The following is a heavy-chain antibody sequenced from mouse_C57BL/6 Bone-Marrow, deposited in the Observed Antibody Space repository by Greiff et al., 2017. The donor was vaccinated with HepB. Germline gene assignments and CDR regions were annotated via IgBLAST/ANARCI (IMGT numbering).Heavy chain of an antibody. CDR1: GFNIKNTY. V-gene: IGHV14-3*01. J-gene: IGHJ2*01. CDR2: IDPANGNT. CDR3: TPFYYYGSSYFDY. Sequence: EVNVVESVAELVRPGASVKLSCTASGFNIKNTYMHWVKQRPEQGLEWIGRIDPANGNTKYAPKFPGKATITADTSSNTAYLQLSSLTSEDTAIYYCTPFYYYGSSYFDYWGQGTTLTVSS. D-gene: IGHD1-1*01.